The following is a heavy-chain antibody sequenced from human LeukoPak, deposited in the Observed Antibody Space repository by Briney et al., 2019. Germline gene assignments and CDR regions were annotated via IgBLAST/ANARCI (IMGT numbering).Heavy chain of an antibody. V-gene: IGHV4-34*01. D-gene: IGHD2-15*01. CDR3: ARRQAVVVVAANWSDP. CDR1: GGSFSGYY. J-gene: IGHJ5*02. CDR2: INHSGST. Sequence: KTSETLSLTCAVYGGSFSGYYWSWIRQPPGKGLEWIGEINHSGSTNYNPSLKSRVTISVDTSKNQFSLKLSSVTAADTAVYYCARRQAVVVVAANWSDPWGQGTLVTVSS.